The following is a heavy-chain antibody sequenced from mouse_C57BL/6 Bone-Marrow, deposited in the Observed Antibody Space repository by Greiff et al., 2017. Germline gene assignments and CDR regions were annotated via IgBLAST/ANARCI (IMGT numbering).Heavy chain of an antibody. CDR3: TRDRDYGNSYYYAMDD. CDR2: ISSGGDYI. CDR1: GFTFSSYA. V-gene: IGHV5-9-1*02. J-gene: IGHJ4*01. Sequence: DVQLVESGAGLVKPGGSLKLSCAASGFTFSSYAMSWVRPTPEKRLEWVAYISSGGDYISSADTVPGRFTISSDNARNTLYLQMGRQKSEDTAMDYCTRDRDYGNSYYYAMDDWGQGTSGNVFS. D-gene: IGHD2-1*01.